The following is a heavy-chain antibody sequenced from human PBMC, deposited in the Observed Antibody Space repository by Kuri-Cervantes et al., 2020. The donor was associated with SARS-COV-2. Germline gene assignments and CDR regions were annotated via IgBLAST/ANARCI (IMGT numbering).Heavy chain of an antibody. Sequence: GGSLRLSCAASGFTFSSYAMSWVRQAPGKGLEWVSAISGSGGSTYYADSVKGRFTISRDNSKNTLYLQMNSLRAEDTAVYYCALRYCSNTSCRDQGYFQHWGQGTLVTVSS. CDR2: ISGSGGST. D-gene: IGHD2-2*01. J-gene: IGHJ1*01. V-gene: IGHV3-23*01. CDR3: ALRYCSNTSCRDQGYFQH. CDR1: GFTFSSYA.